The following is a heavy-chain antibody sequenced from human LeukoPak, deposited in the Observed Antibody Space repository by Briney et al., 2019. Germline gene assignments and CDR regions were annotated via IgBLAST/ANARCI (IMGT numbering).Heavy chain of an antibody. V-gene: IGHV3-7*01. CDR2: IKQDGSDK. CDR1: GFTFITYW. Sequence: GGSLSLFCAASGFTFITYWMSWVRQAPGKGLEWVANIKQDGSDKYYVDSVKGRFTISKDNAKNSLYLQMNSLTAEDTAVYYCARGGTQLSDYWGQGTLVTVSS. J-gene: IGHJ4*02. CDR3: ARGGTQLSDY. D-gene: IGHD1-7*01.